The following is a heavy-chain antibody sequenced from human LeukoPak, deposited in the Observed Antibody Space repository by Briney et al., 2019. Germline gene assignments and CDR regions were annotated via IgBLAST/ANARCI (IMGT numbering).Heavy chain of an antibody. CDR3: AREREDSSGWTSFDY. CDR1: GFTFSSYE. CDR2: ISSSGSTI. J-gene: IGHJ4*02. V-gene: IGHV3-48*03. D-gene: IGHD6-19*01. Sequence: GGSLRLSCAASGFTFSSYEMNWVRQAPGKGLEWVSYISSSGSTIYYADSVKGRFTISRDNAKNSLYLQMNSLRAEDTAVYYCAREREDSSGWTSFDYWGQGTLVTVSS.